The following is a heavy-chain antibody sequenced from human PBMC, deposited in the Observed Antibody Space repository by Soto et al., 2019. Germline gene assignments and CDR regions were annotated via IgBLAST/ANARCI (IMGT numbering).Heavy chain of an antibody. CDR3: ARRGQSTYYYYYYMDV. V-gene: IGHV4-34*01. CDR2: INHSGST. Sequence: TETLSLTCAVYGGSFSGYNWSWIRQPPGKGLEWIGEINHSGSTNYNPSLKSRVTISVDTSKNQFSLKLSSVTAADTAVYYCARRGQSTYYYYYYMDVWGKGTTVTVSS. CDR1: GGSFSGYN. J-gene: IGHJ6*03. D-gene: IGHD1-1*01.